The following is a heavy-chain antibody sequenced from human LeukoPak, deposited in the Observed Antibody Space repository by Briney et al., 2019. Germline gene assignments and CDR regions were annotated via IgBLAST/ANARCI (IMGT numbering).Heavy chain of an antibody. D-gene: IGHD5-24*01. CDR3: AGLVDGYSHIPFDY. CDR2: IIPILGIA. Sequence: SVKVSCKASGGTFSSYAISWVRQAPGQGLEWMGRIIPILGIANYAQKFQGRVTITADKSTSTACMELSSLRSEDTAVYYCAGLVDGYSHIPFDYWGQGTLVTVSS. CDR1: GGTFSSYA. V-gene: IGHV1-69*04. J-gene: IGHJ4*02.